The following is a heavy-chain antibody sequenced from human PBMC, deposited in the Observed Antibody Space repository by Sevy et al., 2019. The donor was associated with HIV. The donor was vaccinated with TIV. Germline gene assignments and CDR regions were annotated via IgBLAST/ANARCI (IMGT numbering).Heavy chain of an antibody. Sequence: GGSLRLSCAASGFTFSSYAMSWVRQAPGKGLEWVSAISGSGGNTYYADSVKGRFTISRDNSKNTLYLQMNSLRAEDTAVYYCAKRPIGEVVAASPLDYWGQGTLVTVSS. CDR3: AKRPIGEVVAASPLDY. V-gene: IGHV3-23*01. CDR2: ISGSGGNT. D-gene: IGHD2-15*01. J-gene: IGHJ4*02. CDR1: GFTFSSYA.